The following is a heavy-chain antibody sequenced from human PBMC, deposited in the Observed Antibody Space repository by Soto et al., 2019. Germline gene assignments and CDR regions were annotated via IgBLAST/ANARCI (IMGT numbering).Heavy chain of an antibody. CDR3: AKERSYRGYDSLPFDY. J-gene: IGHJ4*02. D-gene: IGHD5-12*01. CDR1: GFTFSSYG. V-gene: IGHV3-30*18. CDR2: ISYDGSNK. Sequence: GSLSLSCAASGFTFSSYGMHWVRQAPGKGLEWVAVISYDGSNKYYADSVKGRFTISRDNSKNTLYLQMNSLRAEDTAVYYCAKERSYRGYDSLPFDYWGQGT.